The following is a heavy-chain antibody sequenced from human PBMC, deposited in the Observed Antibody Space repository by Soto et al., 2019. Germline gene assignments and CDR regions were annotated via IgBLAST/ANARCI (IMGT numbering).Heavy chain of an antibody. CDR1: GYTFTSYY. Sequence: ASVKVSCKASGYTFTSYYMHWLRQAPGQGLEWMGIINPSGGSTYYAQKFQGRVTMTRDTSTSTVYMELSSLSSDDTAVYYCARGGYYDSSGSRNYHYYGMNVWGQGTTVTVSS. J-gene: IGHJ6*02. D-gene: IGHD3-22*01. CDR2: INPSGGST. V-gene: IGHV1-46*01. CDR3: ARGGYYDSSGSRNYHYYGMNV.